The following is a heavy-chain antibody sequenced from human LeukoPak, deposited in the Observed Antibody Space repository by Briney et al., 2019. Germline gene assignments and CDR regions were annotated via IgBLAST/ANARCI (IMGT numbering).Heavy chain of an antibody. CDR2: IYYSGST. CDR3: ASYMASGRADY. CDR1: GGSISSYY. Sequence: EASETLSLTCTVSGGSISSYYWSWIRQPPGKGLEWIGYIYYSGSTNYNPSLKSRVTISVDTSKNQFSLKLSSVTAADTAVYYCASYMASGRADYWGQGTLVTVSS. J-gene: IGHJ4*02. V-gene: IGHV4-59*01. D-gene: IGHD5-24*01.